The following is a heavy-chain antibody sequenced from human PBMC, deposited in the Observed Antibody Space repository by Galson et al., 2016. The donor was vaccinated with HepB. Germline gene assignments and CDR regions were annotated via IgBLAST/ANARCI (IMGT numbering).Heavy chain of an antibody. CDR3: AKDLWINKWTNYFDY. CDR2: ISYDGSAE. D-gene: IGHD2-21*01. CDR1: GFTLTNYG. J-gene: IGHJ4*02. V-gene: IGHV3-30*18. Sequence: SLRLSCAAPGFTLTNYGMHWVRQAPGKGLEWVAMISYDGSAEYYADSVKGRFTISSDNSENTMYLQMSSLRTEDTAVYYCAKDLWINKWTNYFDYWGQGTLVTVSS.